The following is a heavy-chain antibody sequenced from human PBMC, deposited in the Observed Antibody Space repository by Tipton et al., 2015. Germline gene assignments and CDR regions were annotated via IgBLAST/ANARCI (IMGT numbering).Heavy chain of an antibody. V-gene: IGHV4-38-2*01. J-gene: IGHJ4*02. CDR3: ARARGRHGGLFDS. CDR1: GYSISSGYY. CDR2: IFHRGDT. D-gene: IGHD4-23*01. Sequence: TLSLTCDVSGYSISSGYYWSWIRQPPGKGLEWIGSIFHRGDTNYNPSLKSRVTISLDTSKNQFSLKLNSVTAADTAVYYCARARGRHGGLFDSWGQGTLVTVSS.